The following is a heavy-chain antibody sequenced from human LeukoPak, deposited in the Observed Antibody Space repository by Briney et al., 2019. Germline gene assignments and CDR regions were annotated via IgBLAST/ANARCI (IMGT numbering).Heavy chain of an antibody. CDR2: ISAYNGNT. V-gene: IGHV1-18*01. J-gene: IGHJ4*02. CDR3: ARGPPSIAARNPFDY. D-gene: IGHD6-6*01. CDR1: GYTFTSYG. Sequence: ASVRVSCKASGYTFTSYGISWVRQAPGQGLEWMGWISAYNGNTNYAQKLQGRVTMTTDTSTSTAYMELRSLRSDDTAVYYCARGPPSIAARNPFDYWGQGTLVTVSS.